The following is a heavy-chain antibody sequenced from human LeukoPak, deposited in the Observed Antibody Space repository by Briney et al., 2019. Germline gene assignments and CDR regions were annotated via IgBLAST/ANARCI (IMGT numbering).Heavy chain of an antibody. V-gene: IGHV1-46*01. J-gene: IGHJ4*02. Sequence: ASVKVSCRTSGYTFTSYYIHWVRQAPGQGLEWMGIINPSGGSTSYAQKFQGRVTMTRDTSTSTVYMYLSSLRSEDTAVYYCARASPYCGGDCYFDYWGQGTLVTVSS. D-gene: IGHD2-21*02. CDR2: INPSGGST. CDR3: ARASPYCGGDCYFDY. CDR1: GYTFTSYY.